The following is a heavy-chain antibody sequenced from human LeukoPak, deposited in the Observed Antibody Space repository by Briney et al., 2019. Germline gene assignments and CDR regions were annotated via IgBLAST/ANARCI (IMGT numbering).Heavy chain of an antibody. CDR3: ARGGNPLYCSGGSCYGGVYNWFDP. Sequence: GASVKVSCKASGGTFSSYAISWVRQAPGQGLEWMGRIIPIFGIANYAQKFQGRVTITADKSTSTAYMELSSLRSEDTAVYYCARGGNPLYCSGGSCYGGVYNWFDPWGQGTLVTVSS. J-gene: IGHJ5*02. D-gene: IGHD2-15*01. V-gene: IGHV1-69*04. CDR2: IIPIFGIA. CDR1: GGTFSSYA.